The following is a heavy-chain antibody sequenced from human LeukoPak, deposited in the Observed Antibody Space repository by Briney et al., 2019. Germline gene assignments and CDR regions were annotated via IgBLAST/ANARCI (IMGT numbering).Heavy chain of an antibody. V-gene: IGHV3-23*01. CDR3: AKDRSDSSSWYCVDV. J-gene: IGHJ6*02. CDR2: ISGSGDIT. Sequence: PGGSLRLSCAASGFTFSSYWMSWVRQAPGKGLEWVSGISGSGDITYYADSVKGRYTISRDNSKNTLYLQINSLRAEDTAVYYCAKDRSDSSSWYCVDVWGQGTTVTVSS. D-gene: IGHD6-13*01. CDR1: GFTFSSYW.